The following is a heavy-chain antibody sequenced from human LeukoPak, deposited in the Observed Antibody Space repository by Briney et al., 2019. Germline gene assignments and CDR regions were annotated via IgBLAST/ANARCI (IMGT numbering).Heavy chain of an antibody. Sequence: GGSLRLSCAASGFTFSSYAMSWVRQAPGKGLEWVSAISGSGGSTYYADSVKGRFTISRDNSKNTVFLQMNSLRAEDTAVYYCARYIAVAFFDYWGQGTLVTVSS. D-gene: IGHD6-19*01. V-gene: IGHV3-23*01. CDR2: ISGSGGST. CDR1: GFTFSSYA. CDR3: ARYIAVAFFDY. J-gene: IGHJ4*02.